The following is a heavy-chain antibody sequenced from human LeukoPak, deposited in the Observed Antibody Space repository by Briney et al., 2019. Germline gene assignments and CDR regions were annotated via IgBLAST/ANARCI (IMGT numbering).Heavy chain of an antibody. J-gene: IGHJ3*02. CDR1: GGSISSGGYY. V-gene: IGHV4-30-2*01. CDR3: ARHPRGVGGSPRNAFDI. CDR2: IYHSGST. Sequence: PSETLSLTCTVSGGSISSGGYYWSWIRQPPGKGLEWIGYIYHSGSTYYNPSLKSRVTISVDRSKNQFSLKLSSVTAADTAVYYCARHPRGVGGSPRNAFDIWGQGTMATVSS. D-gene: IGHD1-26*01.